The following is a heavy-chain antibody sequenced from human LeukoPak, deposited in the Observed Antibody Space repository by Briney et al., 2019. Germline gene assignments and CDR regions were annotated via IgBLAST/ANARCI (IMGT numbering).Heavy chain of an antibody. CDR2: ISAYNGNT. D-gene: IGHD6-6*01. CDR1: GYTFTSYG. Sequence: ASVKVSCKASGYTFTSYGISWVRQAPGQGLEWMGWISAYNGNTNYAQKLQGRVTMTTDTSTSTAYTELRSLRSDDTAVYYCARVLGSLRSSSGAFDIWGQGTMVIVSS. J-gene: IGHJ3*02. CDR3: ARVLGSLRSSSGAFDI. V-gene: IGHV1-18*01.